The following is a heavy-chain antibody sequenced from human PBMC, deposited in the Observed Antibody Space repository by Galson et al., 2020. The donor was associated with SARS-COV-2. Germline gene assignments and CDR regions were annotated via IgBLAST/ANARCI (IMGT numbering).Heavy chain of an antibody. CDR2: INPNSGGT. D-gene: IGHD3-10*01. CDR1: GYSFTAFY. CDR3: ARAFDFGSGAFH. J-gene: IGHJ4*02. V-gene: IGHV1-2*02. Sequence: ASVKVSCKATGYSFTAFYIHWVRQAPGQGPEWMGWINPNSGGTRFAPRFQDRVTMTSDTSIRTADMELNRLTSDDSAVYYCARAFDFGSGAFHWGQGT.